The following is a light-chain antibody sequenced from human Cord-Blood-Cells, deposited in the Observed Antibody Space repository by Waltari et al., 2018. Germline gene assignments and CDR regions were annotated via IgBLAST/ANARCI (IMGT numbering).Light chain of an antibody. J-gene: IGKJ1*01. CDR2: KAS. CDR3: QQYNSYWT. CDR1: QSISSW. V-gene: IGKV1-5*03. Sequence: DIQMTQSPSTLSASVGDRVTITCRASQSISSWLAWYQQKPGKAPKLLIYKASSLEGGGPSRFSGSGSGTEFTRTISSLQPDDFATYYCQQYNSYWTFGQGTKVEIK.